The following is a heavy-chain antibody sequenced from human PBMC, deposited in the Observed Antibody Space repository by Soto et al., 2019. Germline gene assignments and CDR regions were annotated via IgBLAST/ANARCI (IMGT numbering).Heavy chain of an antibody. CDR1: GGTFSSYT. CDR3: ARSVRTSDSLDY. D-gene: IGHD2-21*02. J-gene: IGHJ4*02. CDR2: IIPILGIA. Sequence: QVQLVQSGAEVKKPGSSVKVSCKASGGTFSSYTISWVRQAPGQGLEWMGRIIPILGIANYAQKFQGRVTITADKSTSTAYMELSSLRSEDTAVYYCARSVRTSDSLDYWGQGTLVTFSS. V-gene: IGHV1-69*02.